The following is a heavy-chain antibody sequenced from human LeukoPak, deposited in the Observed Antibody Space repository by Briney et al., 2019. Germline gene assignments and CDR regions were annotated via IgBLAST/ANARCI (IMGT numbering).Heavy chain of an antibody. CDR1: GYNFTKYT. CDR2: IDTNTGNP. J-gene: IGHJ4*02. CDR3: ARGHDTTGYFAF. V-gene: IGHV7-4-1*02. D-gene: IGHD3-22*01. Sequence: GASVKASCKASGYNFTKYTVNWVRQAPGQGLERMGWIDTNTGNPTYVQGFTGRFVFSSDTSVSTTYLQINSLKAEDTAVYYCARGHDTTGYFAFWGQGTLVTVSS.